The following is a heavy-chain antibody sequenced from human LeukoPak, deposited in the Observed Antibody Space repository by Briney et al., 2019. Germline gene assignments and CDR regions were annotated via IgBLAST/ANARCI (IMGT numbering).Heavy chain of an antibody. D-gene: IGHD5-12*01. CDR3: AREDTVGAFDI. CDR2: INDSGST. CDR1: GGSFSGYY. J-gene: IGHJ3*02. Sequence: SETLSLTCAVYGGSFSGYYWSWIRQPPGKGLEWIGEINDSGSTNYNPSLKSRVTISVDTSKNQFSLKLSSVTAADTAVYYCAREDTVGAFDIWGQGTMVTVSS. V-gene: IGHV4-34*01.